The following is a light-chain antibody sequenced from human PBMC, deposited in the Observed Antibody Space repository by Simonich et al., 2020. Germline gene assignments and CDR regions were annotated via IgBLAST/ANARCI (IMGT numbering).Light chain of an antibody. CDR2: GAS. CDR1: QGVLYSSNNKNY. Sequence: DIVMTQSPDSLAVSLGERATINCKSSQGVLYSSNNKNYLAWYQQKPGQHPKLLLYGASTRESGVPDRFSGSGSGTDFTLTIRSLQAEDVAVYYCQQYYSTPYTFGQGTKLEIK. CDR3: QQYYSTPYT. V-gene: IGKV4-1*01. J-gene: IGKJ2*01.